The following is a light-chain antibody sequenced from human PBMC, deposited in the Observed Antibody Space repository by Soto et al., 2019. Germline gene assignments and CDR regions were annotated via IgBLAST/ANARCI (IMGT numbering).Light chain of an antibody. CDR2: SNS. V-gene: IGLV1-44*01. J-gene: IGLJ2*01. Sequence: QSVLTQPPSASVTPGQRVTISCSGSSSNLGGHSVNWYQQVPGAAPRLLISSNSQRPSGVPDRFSGSKSGTSASLAISGLQSEDEADYHCASWDDSLNGMIFGGGTKLTVL. CDR1: SSNLGGHS. CDR3: ASWDDSLNGMI.